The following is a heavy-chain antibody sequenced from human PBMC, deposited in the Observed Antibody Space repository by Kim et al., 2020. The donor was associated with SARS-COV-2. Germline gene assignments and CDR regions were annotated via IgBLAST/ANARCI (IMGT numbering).Heavy chain of an antibody. V-gene: IGHV3-74*01. CDR3: AREVGGGGYFEY. D-gene: IGHD3-10*01. Sequence: SYADSVKGRFTISRDNAKNTLYLQMKSLRAEDTAVYYCAREVGGGGYFEYWGQGTLVTVSS. J-gene: IGHJ4*02.